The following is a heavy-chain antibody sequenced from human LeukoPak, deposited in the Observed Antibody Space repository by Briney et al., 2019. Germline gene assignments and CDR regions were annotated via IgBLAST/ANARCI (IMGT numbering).Heavy chain of an antibody. CDR2: IYSAGST. CDR3: ARGGLGRERKGELDY. Sequence: PGGSLRLSCAASGFTVSTNYMSWVRQAPGKGLEWVSIIYSAGSTFYADSVKGRFTISRDKSKNTLYLQMNSLRAEDTAVYYRARGGLGRERKGELDYWGQGTLVTVSS. CDR1: GFTVSTNY. D-gene: IGHD1-26*01. J-gene: IGHJ4*02. V-gene: IGHV3-53*01.